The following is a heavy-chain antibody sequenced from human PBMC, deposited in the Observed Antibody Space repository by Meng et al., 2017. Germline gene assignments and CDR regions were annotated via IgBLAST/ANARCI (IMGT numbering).Heavy chain of an antibody. CDR2: ISSSGSTI. CDR3: ASRSVDTAMVLLESHNAFDI. J-gene: IGHJ3*02. CDR1: GFTFSYYY. Sequence: GESLKISCAASGFTFSYYYMSWIRQAPGKGLEWVSYISSSGSTIYYADSVKARFTISRDNAKNSLYLQMNSLRAEDTAVYYCASRSVDTAMVLLESHNAFDIWGQGTMVTVSS. V-gene: IGHV3-11*01. D-gene: IGHD5-18*01.